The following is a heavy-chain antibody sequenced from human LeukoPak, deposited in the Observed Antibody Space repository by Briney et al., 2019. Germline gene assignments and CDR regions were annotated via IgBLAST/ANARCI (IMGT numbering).Heavy chain of an antibody. J-gene: IGHJ5*02. CDR1: GFTFSSYA. CDR2: ISGSGGST. V-gene: IGHV3-23*01. D-gene: IGHD6-13*01. Sequence: GGSLRLSCVASGFTFSSYAMSWVRQAPGKGLEWVSAISGSGGSTYYADSVKGRFTISGDNSKNTLYLQMNSLRAEDTAVYYCAKALYSSSWYWFDPWGQGTLVTVSS. CDR3: AKALYSSSWYWFDP.